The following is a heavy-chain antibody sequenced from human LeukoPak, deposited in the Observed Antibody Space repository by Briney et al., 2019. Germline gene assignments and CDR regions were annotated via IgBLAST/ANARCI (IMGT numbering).Heavy chain of an antibody. Sequence: GGSLRLSCAASGFTFSSYAMSWVRQAPGKGLEWVLAVSGSGGSTYYADPVKGRFTISRDNSKNTLYLQMNSLRAEDTAVYYCAAKGAGTPPYWGQGTLVTVSS. J-gene: IGHJ4*02. D-gene: IGHD1-7*01. CDR3: AAKGAGTPPY. CDR2: VSGSGGST. CDR1: GFTFSSYA. V-gene: IGHV3-23*01.